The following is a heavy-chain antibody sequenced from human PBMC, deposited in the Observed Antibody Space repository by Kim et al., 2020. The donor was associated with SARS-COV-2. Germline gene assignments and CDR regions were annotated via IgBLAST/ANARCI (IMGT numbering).Heavy chain of an antibody. CDR3: ARAYYYGSGSYYDS. Sequence: TPSLKSRVTISVDKSKDQLSLKLSSVTAADTAVYYCARAYYYGSGSYYDSWGQGTLVTVSS. J-gene: IGHJ5*02. D-gene: IGHD3-10*01. V-gene: IGHV4-4*02.